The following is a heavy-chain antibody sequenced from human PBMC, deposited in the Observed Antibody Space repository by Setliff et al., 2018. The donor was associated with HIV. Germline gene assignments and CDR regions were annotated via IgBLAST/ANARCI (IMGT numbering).Heavy chain of an antibody. J-gene: IGHJ3*02. CDR3: ARDYYNFQDM. CDR2: IYTSGST. D-gene: IGHD3-3*01. Sequence: PSETLSLTCTVSGGSISSETFSWNWIRQPAGKGLEWIGRIYTSGSTDYNPSLKSRVTMSVDTSKNQFSLKLSSVTAADSAVYYCARDYYNFQDMWGQGTMVTVSS. V-gene: IGHV4-4*07. CDR1: GGSISSETFS.